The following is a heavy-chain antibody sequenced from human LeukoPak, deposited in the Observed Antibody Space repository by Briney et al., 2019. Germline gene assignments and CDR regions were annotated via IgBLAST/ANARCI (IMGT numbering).Heavy chain of an antibody. CDR3: AGAEFSKPHYGGNSEVYFDY. CDR2: IYYSGST. V-gene: IGHV4-59*01. Sequence: SETLSLTCTVSGGSISSYYWSWIRQPPGKGLEWIGYIYYSGSTNYNPSLKSRVTISVDTSKNQFSLKLSSVTAADTAVYYCAGAEFSKPHYGGNSEVYFDYWGQGTLVTVSS. D-gene: IGHD4-23*01. CDR1: GGSISSYY. J-gene: IGHJ4*02.